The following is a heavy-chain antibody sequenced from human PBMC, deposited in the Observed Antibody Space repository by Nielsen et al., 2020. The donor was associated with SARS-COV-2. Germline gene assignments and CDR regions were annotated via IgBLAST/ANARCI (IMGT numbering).Heavy chain of an antibody. CDR3: ARFSAGWFDP. CDR2: IKQDGSEK. V-gene: IGHV3-7*01. Sequence: GGSLRLSCAASGFTFSSYAMHWVRQAPGKGLEWVANIKQDGSEKYYVDSVKGRFTISRDNAKNSLYLQMNSLRAEDTAVYYCARFSAGWFDPWGQGTLVTVSS. J-gene: IGHJ5*02. CDR1: GFTFSSYA.